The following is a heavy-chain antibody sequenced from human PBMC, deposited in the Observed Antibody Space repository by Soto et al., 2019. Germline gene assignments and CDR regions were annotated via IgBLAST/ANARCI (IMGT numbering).Heavy chain of an antibody. J-gene: IGHJ4*02. CDR2: ISSSSSHT. D-gene: IGHD3-10*01. V-gene: IGHV3-11*05. CDR1: GFTFSDYY. CDR3: ARGGGSAQLWFGELLLFDY. Sequence: QVQLVEFGGGLVKPGGSLRLSCAASGFTFSDYYMSWTRQAPGKGLEWVSHISSSSSHTNYADSVKGRFTISRDNAKNSVYLQMNNLRAEDTAVYYCARGGGSAQLWFGELLLFDYWGQGTLVTLSS.